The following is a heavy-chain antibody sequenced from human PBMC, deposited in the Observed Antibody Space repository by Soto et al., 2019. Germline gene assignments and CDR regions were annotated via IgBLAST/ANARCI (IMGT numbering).Heavy chain of an antibody. D-gene: IGHD1-26*01. Sequence: QVQMVQSGAEVKKPGYSVKVSCKASGGTFSSYSINWVRQAPGQGLEWMGEVIPIFGRANYAQKFQGRVTITADESTSTAYMELSSLRPEDTSVYYCARDGGRHSGGIDYWGQGTLVTVSS. CDR1: GGTFSSYS. CDR2: VIPIFGRA. CDR3: ARDGGRHSGGIDY. V-gene: IGHV1-69*01. J-gene: IGHJ4*02.